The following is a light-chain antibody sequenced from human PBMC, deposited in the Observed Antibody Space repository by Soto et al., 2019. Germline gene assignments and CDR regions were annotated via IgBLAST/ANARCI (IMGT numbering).Light chain of an antibody. J-gene: IGLJ1*01. CDR3: CSYTRTSNHYF. V-gene: IGLV2-14*01. CDR1: SSDIGGYDY. CDR2: EVR. Sequence: QSVLSQPASVSVSPGQSITISCTGTSSDIGGYDYVSWYQRRPGKAPKLMIYEVRYRPSGVSNRFSGSKSGNTASLTISGLQAEDEAVYYCCSYTRTSNHYFFGSGTKVTVL.